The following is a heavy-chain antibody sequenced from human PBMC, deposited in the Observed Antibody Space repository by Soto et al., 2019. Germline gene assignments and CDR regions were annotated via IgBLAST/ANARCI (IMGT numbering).Heavy chain of an antibody. CDR2: MSNSGDLT. CDR3: VRGVNNWNPAGFDY. Sequence: PGGSLRLSCAASGFSFRTYAMGWVRRAPGKGLEWVSVMSNSGDLTYYADSVKGRFTISRDNSKNTLYLQMTSLRAEDTAIYYCVRGVNNWNPAGFDYWGQGTLVTVSS. CDR1: GFSFRTYA. D-gene: IGHD1-20*01. V-gene: IGHV3-23*01. J-gene: IGHJ4*02.